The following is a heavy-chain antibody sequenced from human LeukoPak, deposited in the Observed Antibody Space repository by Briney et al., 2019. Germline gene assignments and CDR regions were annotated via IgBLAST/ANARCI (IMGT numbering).Heavy chain of an antibody. Sequence: GGSLKLSCAASGFTLSSYSKNSVRQAPGDGPEWVSSISSSSRYIYYADSVKGRFTISRDNAKNSLYLQMNSLRVEDTAVHYCARSQLERRYYGMDVWGQGTTVTVSS. CDR3: ARSQLERRYYGMDV. CDR1: GFTLSSYS. J-gene: IGHJ6*02. CDR2: ISSSSRYI. D-gene: IGHD1-1*01. V-gene: IGHV3-21*01.